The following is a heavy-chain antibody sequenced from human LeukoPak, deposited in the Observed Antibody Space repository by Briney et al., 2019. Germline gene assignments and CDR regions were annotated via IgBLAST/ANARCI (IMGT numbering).Heavy chain of an antibody. CDR3: ARESTVTGGISYFDY. CDR2: ISSSSSYI. V-gene: IGHV3-21*01. Sequence: GSLRLSCAASGFTFSSYSMNWVRQAPGKGLEWVSSISSSSSYIYYADSVKGRFTISRDNAKNSLYLQMNSLRAEGTAVYYCARESTVTGGISYFDYWGQGTLATVSS. CDR1: GFTFSSYS. J-gene: IGHJ4*02. D-gene: IGHD4-17*01.